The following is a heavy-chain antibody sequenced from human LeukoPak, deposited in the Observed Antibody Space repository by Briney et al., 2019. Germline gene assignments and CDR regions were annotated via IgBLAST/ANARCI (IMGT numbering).Heavy chain of an antibody. J-gene: IGHJ4*02. D-gene: IGHD7-27*01. CDR3: ASRKLGNDY. V-gene: IGHV4-61*05. CDR2: IYHTGST. CDR1: GGSISSSDYC. Sequence: SETLSLTCTVSGGSISSSDYCWGWTRQPPGKGLEWIGYIYHTGSTSYSPSLKSRVTISADTSQNQFSLKLSSVTAADTAVYYCASRKLGNDYWGQGTLVTVSS.